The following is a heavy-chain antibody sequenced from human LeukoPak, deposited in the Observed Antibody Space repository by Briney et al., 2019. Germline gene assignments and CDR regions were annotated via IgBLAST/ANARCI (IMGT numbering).Heavy chain of an antibody. V-gene: IGHV1-69*13. Sequence: SVKVSCKASGGTFSSYAISWVRQAPGQGLEWMRGIIPIFGTANYAQKFQGRVTITADESTSTAYMELSSLRSEDTAVYYCARDILERRRGYYYYGMDVWGQGTTVTVSS. D-gene: IGHD1-1*01. CDR3: ARDILERRRGYYYYGMDV. CDR1: GGTFSSYA. CDR2: IIPIFGTA. J-gene: IGHJ6*02.